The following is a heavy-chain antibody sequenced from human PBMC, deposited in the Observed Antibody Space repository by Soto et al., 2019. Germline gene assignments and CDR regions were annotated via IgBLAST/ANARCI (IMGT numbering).Heavy chain of an antibody. V-gene: IGHV3-9*01. J-gene: IGHJ4*02. D-gene: IGHD3-22*01. CDR3: AKGTYDSSGYYTAPDY. CDR1: GFTFSNYP. Sequence: EVQVLESGGGLVQPGGSLRLSCAASGFTFSNYPMSWVRQAPGRGLEWVSGITWSSGYIGYADSVKGRFTISKDNAKNSLYLKMNSLRPEDTAVYYCAKGTYDSSGYYTAPDYWGQGTLVTVSS. CDR2: ITWSSGYI.